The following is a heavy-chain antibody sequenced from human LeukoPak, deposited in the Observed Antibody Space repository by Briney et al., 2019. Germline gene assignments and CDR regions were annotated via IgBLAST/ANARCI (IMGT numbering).Heavy chain of an antibody. J-gene: IGHJ4*02. CDR1: GFTFSSYE. D-gene: IGHD3-3*02. V-gene: IGHV3-48*03. CDR2: ISSSGSTI. CDR3: AKGPHLGSGYHPDY. Sequence: PGGSLRLSCAASGFTFSSYEMNWVRQAPGKGLEWVSYISSSGSTIYYADSVKGRFTISRDNAKNSLYLQMNSLRAEDTAVYYCAKGPHLGSGYHPDYWGQGTLVTVSS.